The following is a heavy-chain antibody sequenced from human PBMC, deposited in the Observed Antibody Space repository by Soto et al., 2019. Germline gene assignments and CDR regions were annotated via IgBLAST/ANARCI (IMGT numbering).Heavy chain of an antibody. CDR2: ISGSGGST. J-gene: IGHJ3*02. Sequence: PGGSLRLSCAASGFTFSSYAMSWVRQAPGKGLEWVSAISGSGGSTYYADSVKGRFTISRDNSKNTLYLQMNSLRAGDTAVYYCAKDWAWELLLDAFGIWGQGTMVTVSS. D-gene: IGHD1-26*01. V-gene: IGHV3-23*01. CDR3: AKDWAWELLLDAFGI. CDR1: GFTFSSYA.